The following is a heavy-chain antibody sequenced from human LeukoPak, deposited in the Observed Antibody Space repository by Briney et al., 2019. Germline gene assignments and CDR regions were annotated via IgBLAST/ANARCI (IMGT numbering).Heavy chain of an antibody. CDR2: IHHSGRT. J-gene: IGHJ4*02. V-gene: IGHV4-30-2*01. CDR1: GGSITSGEYF. D-gene: IGHD6-13*01. Sequence: SETLSLTCDVSGGSITSGEYFWIWIRQPPGKGLVWIGYIHHSGRTSYNPPRKSRVTISVDRPKNQFSLRVSSVTAADTAVYYCARAAASALYSFDYWGQGTLVTVSS. CDR3: ARAAASALYSFDY.